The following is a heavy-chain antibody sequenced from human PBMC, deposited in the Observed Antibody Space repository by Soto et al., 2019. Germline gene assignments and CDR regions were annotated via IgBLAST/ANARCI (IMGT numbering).Heavy chain of an antibody. CDR3: ARTASVGDYEDSPVYYYYYYMDV. CDR1: GYTFTSYG. Sequence: ASVKVSCKASGYTFTSYGISWVRQAPGQGLEWMGWISAYNGNTNYAQKLQGRVTMTTDTSTSTAYMELRSLRSDDTAVYYCARTASVGDYEDSPVYYYYYYMDVWGKGTTVTVSS. CDR2: ISAYNGNT. D-gene: IGHD4-17*01. J-gene: IGHJ6*03. V-gene: IGHV1-18*01.